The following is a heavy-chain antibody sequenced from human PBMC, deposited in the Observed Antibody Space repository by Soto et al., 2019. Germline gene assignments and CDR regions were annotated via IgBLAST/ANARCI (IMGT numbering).Heavy chain of an antibody. CDR1: GFTFSSYG. J-gene: IGHJ6*02. CDR3: AKDRNRIVGATYYYYYGMDV. D-gene: IGHD1-26*01. CDR2: ISYDGSNK. Sequence: GGSLRLSCAASGFTFSSYGMHWVRQAPGKGLEWVAVISYDGSNKYYADSVKGRFTISRDNSKNTLYLQMNSLRAEDTAVYYCAKDRNRIVGATYYYYYGMDVWGQGTTVTVSS. V-gene: IGHV3-30*18.